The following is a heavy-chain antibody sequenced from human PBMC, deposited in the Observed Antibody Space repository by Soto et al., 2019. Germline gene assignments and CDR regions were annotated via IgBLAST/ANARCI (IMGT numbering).Heavy chain of an antibody. J-gene: IGHJ4*01. CDR2: ISTSGSTI. CDR1: GFTFSRYE. Sequence: EVQLVESGGDLVQPGGSLRLSCAASGFTFSRYEMNWVRQAPGKGLEWISYISTSGSTIYYADSVKGRFTISRDNAKNSLYLQMNSMRAEDTVVYYCARELAAAGSFYYWGHGTLVTFSS. CDR3: ARELAAAGSFYY. D-gene: IGHD6-13*01. V-gene: IGHV3-48*03.